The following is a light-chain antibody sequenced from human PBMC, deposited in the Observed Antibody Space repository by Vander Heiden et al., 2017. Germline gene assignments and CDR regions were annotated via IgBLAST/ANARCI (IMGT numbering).Light chain of an antibody. CDR2: RNN. Sequence: QSVLTQPPSASGTPGQRVTISCSGSSSNIGRNYVYWYQQLPGTEPKLRSYRNNQRPSGVPDRGSGSKSGTSESLDISGLRSEDEAYDDCVEWDESLSVVFGGGTKLTVL. CDR3: VEWDESLSVV. CDR1: SSNIGRNY. V-gene: IGLV1-47*01. J-gene: IGLJ2*01.